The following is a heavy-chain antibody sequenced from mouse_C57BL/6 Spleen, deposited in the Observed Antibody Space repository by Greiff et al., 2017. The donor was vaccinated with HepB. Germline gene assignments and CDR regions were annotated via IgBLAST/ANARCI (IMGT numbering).Heavy chain of an antibody. D-gene: IGHD2-3*01. CDR2: IRSKSNNYAT. J-gene: IGHJ4*01. Sequence: EVKLMESGGGLVQPKGSLKLSCAASGFSFNTYAMNWVRQAPGKGLEWVARIRSKSNNYATYYADSVKDRFTISRDDSESMLYLQMNNLKTEDTAMYYCVRIYDGYSYAMDYWGQGTSVTVSS. V-gene: IGHV10-1*01. CDR3: VRIYDGYSYAMDY. CDR1: GFSFNTYA.